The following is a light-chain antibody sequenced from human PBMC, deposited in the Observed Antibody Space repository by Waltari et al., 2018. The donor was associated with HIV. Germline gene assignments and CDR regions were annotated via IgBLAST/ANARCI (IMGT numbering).Light chain of an antibody. CDR3: LLSFNGVVV. V-gene: IGLV7-46*01. Sequence: QAVVTQEPSLTVSPGGTVTLTCACSTGAVTSRNCPYWFQRRPGQAPKTQLYDTSNRNSWTPARFSGSLLGGKAALTLSCAQFEDEADYFCLLSFNGVVVFGGGTSLTVL. J-gene: IGLJ2*01. CDR2: DTS. CDR1: TGAVTSRNC.